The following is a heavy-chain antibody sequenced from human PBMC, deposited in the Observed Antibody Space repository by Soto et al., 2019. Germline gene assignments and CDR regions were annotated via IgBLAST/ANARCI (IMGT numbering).Heavy chain of an antibody. J-gene: IGHJ6*02. Sequence: GGSLRLSCAASGFTFSNAWMNWVRQAPGKGLEWVGRIKSKTDGGTTDYAAPVKGRFTISRDDSKNKLYLQMNSQKTKDTAVYYCTTDSRDYDSSGYYSRTVYYYYGMDVWGQGTTVTVSS. V-gene: IGHV3-15*07. CDR3: TTDSRDYDSSGYYSRTVYYYYGMDV. CDR2: IKSKTDGGTT. D-gene: IGHD3-22*01. CDR1: GFTFSNAW.